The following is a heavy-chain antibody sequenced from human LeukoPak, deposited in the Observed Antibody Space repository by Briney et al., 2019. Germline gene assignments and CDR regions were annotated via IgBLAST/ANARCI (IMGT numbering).Heavy chain of an antibody. CDR1: GGSFSGHY. CDR2: INHGGST. J-gene: IGHJ6*02. V-gene: IGHV4-34*01. Sequence: SETLSLTCAVFGGSFSGHYCSWIRQPPGKGLEWIGEINHGGSTNCNPSLKSRVTISVDTSKNQFSLKLSSVTAADTAVYYCGRGRLGSYYYGSRNYPNHYYYGMDVWGQGTTVSVSS. D-gene: IGHD3-10*01. CDR3: GRGRLGSYYYGSRNYPNHYYYGMDV.